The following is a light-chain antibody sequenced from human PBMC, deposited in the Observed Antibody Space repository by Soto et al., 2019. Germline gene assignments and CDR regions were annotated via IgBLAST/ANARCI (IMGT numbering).Light chain of an antibody. V-gene: IGKV3-11*01. CDR1: QSVSSY. J-gene: IGKJ5*01. CDR3: QQRSNWIT. Sequence: EIVLTQSPATLSLSPGERATLSCRASQSVSSYLAWYQQKPGQAPRLLIYDASNRATGIPARFSGSGSGTVFTLTISSQEPEDFAVYYCQQRSNWITFGQGTRLEIK. CDR2: DAS.